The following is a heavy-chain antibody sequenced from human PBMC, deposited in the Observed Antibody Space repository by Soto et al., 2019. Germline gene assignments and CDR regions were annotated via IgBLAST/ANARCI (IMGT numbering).Heavy chain of an antibody. J-gene: IGHJ3*02. CDR2: IKQDGSEK. Sequence: EVQLVESGGGLVQPGGSLRLSCAASGFTFSSYWMSWVRQAPGKGLEWVANIKQDGSEKYYVDSVKGRFTISRDNAKNSLYLQMNSLRAEDTAVYYCATLYYYDSSGYPPDAFDIWGQGTMVTVSS. D-gene: IGHD3-22*01. CDR1: GFTFSSYW. V-gene: IGHV3-7*03. CDR3: ATLYYYDSSGYPPDAFDI.